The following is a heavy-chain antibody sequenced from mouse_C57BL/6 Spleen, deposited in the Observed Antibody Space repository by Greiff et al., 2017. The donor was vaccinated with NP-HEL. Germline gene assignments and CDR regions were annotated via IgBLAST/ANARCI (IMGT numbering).Heavy chain of an antibody. CDR1: GFTFSDYG. CDR3: ARPDYSYWYFDV. V-gene: IGHV5-17*01. Sequence: EVQVVESGGGLVKPGGSLKLSCAASGFTFSDYGMHWVRQAPEKGLEWVAYISSGSSTIYYADTVKGPFTISRDNAKNTLFLQMTSLRSEDTAMYYWARPDYSYWYFDVWGTGTTVTVSS. D-gene: IGHD1-1*02. J-gene: IGHJ1*03. CDR2: ISSGSSTI.